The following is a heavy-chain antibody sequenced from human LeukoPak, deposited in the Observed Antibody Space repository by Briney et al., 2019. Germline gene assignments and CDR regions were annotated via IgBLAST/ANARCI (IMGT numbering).Heavy chain of an antibody. CDR3: SRDPWGYRAGVMDL. V-gene: IGHV3-74*01. Sequence: GTLRLSCAASGFTFSSNRMHWVRQAPGAALVLDSRINTDGTTTTYKDSVKGRLTISRNNPKTTMNQQTNRLKPVAPAVNYCSRDPWGYRAGVMDLWGQGTLLTVSS. J-gene: IGHJ4*02. D-gene: IGHD5-18*01. CDR2: INTDGTTT. CDR1: GFTFSSNR.